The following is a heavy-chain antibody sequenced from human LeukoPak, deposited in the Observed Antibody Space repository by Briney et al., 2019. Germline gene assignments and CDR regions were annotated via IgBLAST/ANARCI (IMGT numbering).Heavy chain of an antibody. J-gene: IGHJ4*02. CDR3: ARGSGIAVPFDY. V-gene: IGHV4-34*01. D-gene: IGHD6-19*01. CDR1: GGSFSGYY. Sequence: SETLSLTCAVYGGSFSGYYWSWIRQPPGKGLEWIGEINHSGSTIYNPSLKSRVTISVDTSKNQFSLKLSSVTAADTAVYYCARGSGIAVPFDYWGQGTLVTVSS. CDR2: INHSGST.